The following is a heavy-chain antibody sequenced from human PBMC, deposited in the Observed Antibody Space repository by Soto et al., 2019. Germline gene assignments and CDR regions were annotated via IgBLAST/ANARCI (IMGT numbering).Heavy chain of an antibody. CDR2: IIPILGMA. Sequence: QVQLVQSGAEVKKPGSSVKVSCKASGGTFSSYTISWVRQAPGQGLEWMGRIIPILGMANYAQKFQGRVTITADKSTSTAYMELNSLRSEDTAVYYCARGFQYDFWSGSTFDYWGQGTLVTVSS. CDR1: GGTFSSYT. D-gene: IGHD3-3*01. J-gene: IGHJ4*02. V-gene: IGHV1-69*02. CDR3: ARGFQYDFWSGSTFDY.